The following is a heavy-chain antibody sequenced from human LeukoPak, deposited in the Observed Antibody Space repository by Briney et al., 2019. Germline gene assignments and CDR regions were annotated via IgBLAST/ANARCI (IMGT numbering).Heavy chain of an antibody. D-gene: IGHD3-22*01. CDR3: ARDESVRADGYQSY. CDR1: GYTFTGYY. Sequence: GASVKVSCKASGYTFTGYYMHWVRQARGQGLEWMGWINPNSGGTNYAQKFQGRVTMTRDTSISTAYMELSRLRSDDTAVYYCARDESVRADGYQSYWGQGTLVTVSS. J-gene: IGHJ4*02. V-gene: IGHV1-2*02. CDR2: INPNSGGT.